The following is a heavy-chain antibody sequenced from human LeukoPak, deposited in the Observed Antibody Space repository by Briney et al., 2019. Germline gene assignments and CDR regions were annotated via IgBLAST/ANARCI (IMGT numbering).Heavy chain of an antibody. D-gene: IGHD3-10*01. CDR2: ISAYNGNT. CDR1: GYRFITYG. Sequence: ASMTVSFKASGYRFITYGLSWVRQAPGQGLEWMGCISAYNGNTNFAPKLQGRVTMIADTSTSTAYMELRSLRSDDTAVYYCARDGRFGEIYYGMDVWGQGTTVTVSS. CDR3: ARDGRFGEIYYGMDV. J-gene: IGHJ6*02. V-gene: IGHV1-18*01.